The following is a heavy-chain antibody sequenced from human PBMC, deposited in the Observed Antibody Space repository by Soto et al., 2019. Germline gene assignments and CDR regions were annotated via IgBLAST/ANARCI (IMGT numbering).Heavy chain of an antibody. CDR1: GFTFSSYG. CDR3: AKEASDSVDY. V-gene: IGHV3-30*18. Sequence: GGSLRLSCAASGFTFSSYGMHWVRQAPGKGLEWVAVISYDGSNKYYADSVKGRFTISRDNSKNTLYLQMNSLRAEDTAVYYCAKEASDSVDYWGQGTLVTVSS. CDR2: ISYDGSNK. D-gene: IGHD3-22*01. J-gene: IGHJ4*02.